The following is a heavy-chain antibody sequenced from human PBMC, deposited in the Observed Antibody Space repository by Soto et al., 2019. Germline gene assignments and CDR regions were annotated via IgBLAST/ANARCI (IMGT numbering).Heavy chain of an antibody. J-gene: IGHJ5*02. V-gene: IGHV1-46*01. D-gene: IGHD1-7*01. CDR3: ARDRTTYSHANGFDP. Sequence: QVQLVQSGAEVKKPGASVKVSCKASGYTFTSYYMHWVRQAPGQGLEWMGIINPSGGSTSYAQKVQARVTMTRDTSTSTVYMELSSLRSEDTVVYYCARDRTTYSHANGFDPGGQGTLVTASS. CDR1: GYTFTSYY. CDR2: INPSGGST.